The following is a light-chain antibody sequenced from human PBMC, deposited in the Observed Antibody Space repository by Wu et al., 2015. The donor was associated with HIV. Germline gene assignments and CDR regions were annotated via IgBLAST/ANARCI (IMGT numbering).Light chain of an antibody. CDR3: QQYNSWPT. Sequence: EIVMTQSPATLSVSPGERATLSCRASQSVSSNLAWYQQKPGQAPRLLIYGASTRATGIPARFSGSGSGTEFTLTISSLQSEDFAVYYCQQYNSWPTFGQGTKVEIK. J-gene: IGKJ1*01. V-gene: IGKV3-15*01. CDR1: QSVSSN. CDR2: GAS.